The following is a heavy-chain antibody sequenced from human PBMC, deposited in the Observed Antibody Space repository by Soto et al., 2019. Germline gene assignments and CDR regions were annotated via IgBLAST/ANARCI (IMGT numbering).Heavy chain of an antibody. CDR3: AGHSSGVPGYYYGMDV. CDR2: IIPIFDTA. CDR1: GGTFSSYA. V-gene: IGHV1-69*12. D-gene: IGHD3-22*01. J-gene: IGHJ6*02. Sequence: QVQQVQSGAEVKKPGASVKVSCKASGGTFSSYAISWVRQAPGQGLEWMGGIIPIFDTADYAQKFQGRVTITADESTNTAYMELSSLRSEDTAVYYCAGHSSGVPGYYYGMDVWGQGTTVTVSS.